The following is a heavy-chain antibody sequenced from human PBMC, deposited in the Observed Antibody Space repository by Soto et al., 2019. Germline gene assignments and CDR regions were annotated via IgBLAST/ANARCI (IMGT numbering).Heavy chain of an antibody. V-gene: IGHV3-15*07. Sequence: EVQLVESGGGLVKPGGSLRLSCAATGFTFSKAWINWVRQGPGKGLEWVGRIRSAAAGGTADYAAPVKGRFTVSRDDSRNTVFLQMDSLKTEDTAVYYCITVAAYSSGRSWAQGVLVTVSS. D-gene: IGHD6-25*01. J-gene: IGHJ4*02. CDR3: ITVAAYSSGRS. CDR1: GFTFSKAW. CDR2: IRSAAAGGTA.